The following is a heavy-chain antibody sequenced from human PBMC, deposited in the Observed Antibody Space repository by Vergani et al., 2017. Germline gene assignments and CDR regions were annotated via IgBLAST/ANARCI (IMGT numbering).Heavy chain of an antibody. V-gene: IGHV4-61*02. D-gene: IGHD3-16*02. CDR2: TSTDGSP. CDR3: ARETVVTSWDGYRFHYMDV. J-gene: IGHJ6*03. Sequence: QVQLQESGPGLVKPSQTLSLTCSVSGGAVNSGSNFWTWIRQPAGKGLEWIGRTSTDGSPNYNPSLKSRVTVSVDTSKTQISLRLTSVTAEDTAVYYCARETVVTSWDGYRFHYMDVCGKGTTVTVSS. CDR1: GGAVNSGSNF.